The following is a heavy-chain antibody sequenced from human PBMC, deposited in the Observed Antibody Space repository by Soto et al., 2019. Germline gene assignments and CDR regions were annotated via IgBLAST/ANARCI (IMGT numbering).Heavy chain of an antibody. D-gene: IGHD3-10*01. J-gene: IGHJ5*02. CDR1: GYTFTSYY. CDR2: INPSGGST. CDR3: ARDRHPMVRGVKVNWFDP. V-gene: IGHV1-46*01. Sequence: VASVEVSCKXSGYTFTSYYMHWVRQAPGQRLEWMGIINPSGGSTIYAQKFQGRVTMTRDTSTSTVYMELSSLRSEDTAVYYCARDRHPMVRGVKVNWFDPWGQGTLVTVSS.